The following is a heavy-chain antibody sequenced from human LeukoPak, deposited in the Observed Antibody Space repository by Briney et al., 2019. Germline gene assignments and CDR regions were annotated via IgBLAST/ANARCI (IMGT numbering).Heavy chain of an antibody. V-gene: IGHV4-30-4*08. CDR2: IYYSGNT. CDR3: ARATITMMVGIPADAFDI. CDR1: GYPISNASY. Sequence: SETLSLNCAVSGYPISNASYWSWIRQPPGKGLEWIGYIYYSGNTYYNPSLKSRVTISVDTSKKQFSLKLSSVTAADTAVYYCARATITMMVGIPADAFDIWGQGTMVTVSS. J-gene: IGHJ3*02. D-gene: IGHD3-22*01.